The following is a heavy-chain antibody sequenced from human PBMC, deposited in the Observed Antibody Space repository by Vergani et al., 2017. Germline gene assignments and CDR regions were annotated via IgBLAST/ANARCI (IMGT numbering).Heavy chain of an antibody. J-gene: IGHJ5*02. V-gene: IGHV1-18*01. Sequence: QVQLVQSGTEVKKPGASVKVSCKASGYTFTTYGISWVRQAPGQGLEWMGWISASNGNTNYAQKLLGRVTMTTGRSTSTAYMELRSLRSDDTAVYYCARGRLKIEGVTSNWFDPWGQGTLVTVSS. CDR3: ARGRLKIEGVTSNWFDP. CDR1: GYTFTTYG. D-gene: IGHD1-26*01. CDR2: ISASNGNT.